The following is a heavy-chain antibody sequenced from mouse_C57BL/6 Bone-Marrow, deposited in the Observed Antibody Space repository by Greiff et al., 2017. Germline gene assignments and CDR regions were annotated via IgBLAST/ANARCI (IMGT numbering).Heavy chain of an antibody. V-gene: IGHV5-4*03. CDR2: ICDGGSYT. CDR3: AIYSSSACDY. CDR1: GFTFSSYA. J-gene: IGHJ2*01. Sequence: EVNLVESGGGLVKPGGSLKLSCAASGFTFSSYAMSWVRQTPEKRLEWVATICDGGSYTYSPDNVKGRFTISRDNAKNNRYLQVGHLKSEDTAMYYCAIYSSSACDYWGQGTTLTVSS. D-gene: IGHD1-1*01.